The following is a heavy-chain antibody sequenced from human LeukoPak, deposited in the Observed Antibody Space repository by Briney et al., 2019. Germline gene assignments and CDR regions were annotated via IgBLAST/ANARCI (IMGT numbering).Heavy chain of an antibody. V-gene: IGHV3-49*04. CDR3: TRDLDYYGSGSYFWIFDY. CDR1: GFTFGDYA. J-gene: IGHJ4*02. Sequence: GSLRLSCTASGFTFGDYAMSWVRQAPGKGLEWVGFIRSKAYGGTTEYAASVKGRFTISRDDSKSIAYLQMNSLKTEDTAVYYCTRDLDYYGSGSYFWIFDYWGQGTLVTVPS. CDR2: IRSKAYGGTT. D-gene: IGHD3-10*01.